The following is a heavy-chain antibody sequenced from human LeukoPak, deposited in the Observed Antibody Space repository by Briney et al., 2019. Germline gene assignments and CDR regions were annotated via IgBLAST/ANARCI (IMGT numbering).Heavy chain of an antibody. CDR1: GFTFSSYA. J-gene: IGHJ4*02. CDR3: ARERLREAAAGPFGL. Sequence: GGSLRLSCAASGFTFSSYAMHWVRQAPGKGLEWVAVISYDGSNKYYADSVKGRFTISRDNSKNTLYLQMNSLRAEDTAVYYCARERLREAAAGPFGLWGQGTLVTGSS. V-gene: IGHV3-30-3*01. CDR2: ISYDGSNK. D-gene: IGHD6-13*01.